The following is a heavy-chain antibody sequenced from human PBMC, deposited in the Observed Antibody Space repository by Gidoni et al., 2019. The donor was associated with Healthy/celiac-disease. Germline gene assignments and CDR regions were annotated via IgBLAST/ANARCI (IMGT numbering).Heavy chain of an antibody. D-gene: IGHD2-2*01. CDR3: AKDPYCSSTSCYGGNYFDY. V-gene: IGHV3-23*04. CDR1: GFTFSSHA. Sequence: EVQLVESGGGLVQPVGSLRLSCAASGFTFSSHAISWVRQAPGKGLGRVSAISGSGGSTYYADSVKGRFTISRDNSKNTLYLQMNSLRAEDTAVYYCAKDPYCSSTSCYGGNYFDYWGQGTLVTVSS. J-gene: IGHJ4*02. CDR2: ISGSGGST.